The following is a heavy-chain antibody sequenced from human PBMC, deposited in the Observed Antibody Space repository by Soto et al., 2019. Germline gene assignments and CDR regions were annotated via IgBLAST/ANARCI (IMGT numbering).Heavy chain of an antibody. J-gene: IGHJ4*02. Sequence: GESLKISCKASGYSFTSYWIAWVRQMPGKGLEWMGIIYPGDSDTRYSPSFQGQVTISADRSISTAYLHWSSLKASDTAMYYCAREGGYCSSTSCQGIEYWGQGTLVTVS. CDR3: AREGGYCSSTSCQGIEY. D-gene: IGHD2-2*01. CDR1: GYSFTSYW. V-gene: IGHV5-51*01. CDR2: IYPGDSDT.